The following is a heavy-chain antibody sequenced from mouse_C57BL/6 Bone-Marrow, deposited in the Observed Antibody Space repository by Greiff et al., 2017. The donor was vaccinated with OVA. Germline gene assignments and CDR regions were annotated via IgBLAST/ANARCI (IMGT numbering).Heavy chain of an antibody. CDR2: INPNNGGT. Sequence: EVKLVESGPELVKPGASVKIPCKASGYTFSDYNMDWVKQSHGRSLEWIGDINPNNGGTIYNQKFKGKATLTVDKSSSTAYMELRSLTSEDTAVYYGARGGYDGGYYAMDDWGQGTSVTVSS. V-gene: IGHV1-18*01. J-gene: IGHJ4*01. CDR3: ARGGYDGGYYAMDD. D-gene: IGHD2-2*01. CDR1: GYTFSDYN.